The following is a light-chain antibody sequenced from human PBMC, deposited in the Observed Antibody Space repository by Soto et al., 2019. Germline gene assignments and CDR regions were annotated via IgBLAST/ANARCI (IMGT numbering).Light chain of an antibody. V-gene: IGLV2-23*03. Sequence: QSALTQPASVSGSPGQSITISCTGTSSDVGSYNLVSWYQQHPGKAPKLMIYEGSKRPSGVSNRFSGSKSGNTASLTISGLQAEDEADYYCCSYAGSSTFAPYVFGTGTKVTV. CDR2: EGS. J-gene: IGLJ1*01. CDR3: CSYAGSSTFAPYV. CDR1: SSDVGSYNL.